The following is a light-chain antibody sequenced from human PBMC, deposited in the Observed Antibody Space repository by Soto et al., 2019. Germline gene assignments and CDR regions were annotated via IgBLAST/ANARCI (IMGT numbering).Light chain of an antibody. CDR1: QSISSY. V-gene: IGKV1-39*01. CDR3: QQSYSTPYT. J-gene: IGKJ2*01. Sequence: DIQMTQSPSSLSASVGDRVTITCRASQSISSYLNWYQQKPGKAPKLLIYPASSLQSGVPSRFSGSGSGTDFTLTISSLQPEEFATDYWQQSYSTPYTFGRGPKLEIK. CDR2: PAS.